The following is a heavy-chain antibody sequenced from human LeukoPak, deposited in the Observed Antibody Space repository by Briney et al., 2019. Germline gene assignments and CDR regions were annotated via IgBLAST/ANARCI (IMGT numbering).Heavy chain of an antibody. V-gene: IGHV4-59*01. Sequence: SETLSLTCTVSGGSISSYNWSWIRQPPGKGLEWIGYIYYSGSTNYNPSLKSRVTISVDTSKNQFSLKLSSVTAADTAVYYCARYSGSYRDAFDIWGQGTMVTVSS. J-gene: IGHJ3*02. D-gene: IGHD1-26*01. CDR2: IYYSGST. CDR1: GGSISSYN. CDR3: ARYSGSYRDAFDI.